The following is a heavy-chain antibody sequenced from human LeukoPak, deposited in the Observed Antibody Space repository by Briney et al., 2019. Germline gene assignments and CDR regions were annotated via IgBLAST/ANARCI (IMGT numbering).Heavy chain of an antibody. V-gene: IGHV1-18*01. CDR3: ARGHLGCGDYLGTFDY. J-gene: IGHJ4*02. D-gene: IGHD4-17*01. Sequence: GASVKVSCKASGYTFTSYGISWVRQAPGQGLEWMGWISAYNGNTNYAQKLQGRVTMTTDTSTSTAYMELRSLRSDDTAVYYCARGHLGCGDYLGTFDYWGQGTLVTVSS. CDR2: ISAYNGNT. CDR1: GYTFTSYG.